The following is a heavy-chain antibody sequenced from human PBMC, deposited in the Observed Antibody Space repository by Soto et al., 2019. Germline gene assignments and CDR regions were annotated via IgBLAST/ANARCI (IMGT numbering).Heavy chain of an antibody. CDR3: ARDGGYCSGGSCYANAFDI. Sequence: SVKVSCKASGGTFSSYAISWVRQAPGQGLEWMGGIIPIFGTANYAQKFQGRVTITADESTSTAYMELSSLRSEDTAVYYCARDGGYCSGGSCYANAFDIWGQGTMVTVSS. CDR2: IIPIFGTA. D-gene: IGHD2-15*01. CDR1: GGTFSSYA. J-gene: IGHJ3*02. V-gene: IGHV1-69*13.